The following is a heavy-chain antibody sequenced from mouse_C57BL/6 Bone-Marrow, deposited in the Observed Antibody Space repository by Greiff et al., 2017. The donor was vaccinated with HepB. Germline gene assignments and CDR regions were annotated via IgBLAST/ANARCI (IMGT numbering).Heavy chain of an antibody. Sequence: EVKLEESVAELVRPGASVKLSCTASGFNIKNTYMHWVKQRPEQGLEWIGRIDPANGNTKYAPKFQGKATITADTSSNTAYLQLSSLTSEDTAIYYCARNPIYYYGSSPYYFDYWGQGTTLTVSS. CDR2: IDPANGNT. CDR3: ARNPIYYYGSSPYYFDY. CDR1: GFNIKNTY. D-gene: IGHD1-1*01. J-gene: IGHJ2*01. V-gene: IGHV14-3*01.